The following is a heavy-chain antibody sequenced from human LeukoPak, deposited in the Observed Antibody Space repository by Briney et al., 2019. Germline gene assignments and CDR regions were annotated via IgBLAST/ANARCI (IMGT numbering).Heavy chain of an antibody. Sequence: PSETLSLTCTVSGGSISSSSYYWGWIRQPPGKGLEWIGDIYYSGRTYYNLSLRNRVSISLDTSKNRFSLTLTSVTAADTAVYCCARRRYYDSTGFFDWGRGSLVIVSS. V-gene: IGHV4-39*02. CDR3: ARRRYYDSTGFFD. CDR1: GGSISSSSYY. J-gene: IGHJ1*01. CDR2: IYYSGRT. D-gene: IGHD3-22*01.